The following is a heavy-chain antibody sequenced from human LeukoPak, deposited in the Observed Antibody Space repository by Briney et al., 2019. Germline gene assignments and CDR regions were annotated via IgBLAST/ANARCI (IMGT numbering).Heavy chain of an antibody. D-gene: IGHD3-3*01. V-gene: IGHV3-23*01. CDR2: ISGSGGST. CDR1: GFTFSSYA. CDR3: AKTLGSGPYYFDY. Sequence: GGSLRLSCAASGFTFSSYAMSWVRQAPGKGLEWVSAISGSGGSTYYADSVKGRFTISRDNSKNTLYLQMHSLRAEDTAVYYCAKTLGSGPYYFDYWGQGTLVTVSS. J-gene: IGHJ4*02.